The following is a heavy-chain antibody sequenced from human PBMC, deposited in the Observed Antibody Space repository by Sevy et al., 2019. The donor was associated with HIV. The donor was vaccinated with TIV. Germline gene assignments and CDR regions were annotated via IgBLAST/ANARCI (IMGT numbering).Heavy chain of an antibody. V-gene: IGHV3-48*02. Sequence: GGSLRLSCAASGFTFSNYSMNWVRQAPGKGLEWVSYIRSGTNVIYYADSVKGRFTISRDNAKNSLYLQINGLRDEDAAVYYCVRGKESSSSGRDSFDYWGQGTLVTVSS. CDR1: GFTFSNYS. J-gene: IGHJ4*02. CDR2: IRSGTNVI. D-gene: IGHD6-6*01. CDR3: VRGKESSSSGRDSFDY.